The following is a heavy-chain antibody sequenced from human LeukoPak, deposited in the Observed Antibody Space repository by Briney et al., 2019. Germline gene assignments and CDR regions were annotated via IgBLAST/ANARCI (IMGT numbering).Heavy chain of an antibody. CDR1: GFTVSSNY. CDR2: IYNGGTT. D-gene: IGHD2-2*01. Sequence: GGSLRLSCAASGFTVSSNYMTWVRQAPGKGLQSVSVIYNGGTTFYADSVKGRLTISRDNCKNTLYLQMNTMRAEDTAVYYCARDSAHIVVVPAVIPPALDNWFDPWGQGTLVTVSS. CDR3: ARDSAHIVVVPAVIPPALDNWFDP. J-gene: IGHJ5*02. V-gene: IGHV3-53*01.